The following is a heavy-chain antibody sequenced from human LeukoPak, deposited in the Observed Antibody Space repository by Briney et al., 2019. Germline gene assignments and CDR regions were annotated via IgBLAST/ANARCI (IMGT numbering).Heavy chain of an antibody. V-gene: IGHV3-30-3*01. CDR3: ARGIAAEDAFDI. CDR1: GFTFSDYW. CDR2: ISYDGSNK. J-gene: IGHJ3*02. Sequence: GGSLRLSCAASGFTFSDYWMHWVRQAPGKGLEWVAVISYDGSNKYYADSVKGRFTISRDNSKNTLYLQMNSLRAEDTAVYYCARGIAAEDAFDIWGQGTMVTVSS. D-gene: IGHD6-13*01.